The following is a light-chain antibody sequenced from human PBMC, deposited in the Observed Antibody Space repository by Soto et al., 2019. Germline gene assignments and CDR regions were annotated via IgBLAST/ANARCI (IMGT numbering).Light chain of an antibody. CDR1: QSVNSN. CDR2: GTS. CDR3: QQYNSYWT. V-gene: IGKV3-15*01. J-gene: IGKJ1*01. Sequence: EIVLTQSPGTLSLSPGERAPLSCRASQSVNSNLAWYQQKAGQAPRLLIYGTSTRATGIPARFSGSGSGTEFTLTISSLQPDDFATYYCQQYNSYWTFGQGTKVDIK.